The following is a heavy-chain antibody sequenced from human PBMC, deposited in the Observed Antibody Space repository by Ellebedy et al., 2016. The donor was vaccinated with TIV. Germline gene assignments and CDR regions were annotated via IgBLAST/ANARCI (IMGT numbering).Heavy chain of an antibody. J-gene: IGHJ5*02. D-gene: IGHD4-17*01. CDR2: IYQDGSDQ. CDR3: ARRGSYGDYAVQVNSWFDT. V-gene: IGHV3-7*01. CDR1: GFSFPSYW. Sequence: GESLKISCAASGFSFPSYWLLWVLLAPGKGLEWVANIYQDGSDQYYVDSVKGRFTISRDNANKSLFLQMNSLRVEDTAVYYCARRGSYGDYAVQVNSWFDTWGQGTLVTVSS.